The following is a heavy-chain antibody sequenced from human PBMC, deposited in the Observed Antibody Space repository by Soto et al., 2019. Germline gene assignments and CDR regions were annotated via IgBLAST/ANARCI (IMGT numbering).Heavy chain of an antibody. V-gene: IGHV3-49*03. Sequence: GGSLRLSCTASGFTFGDYAMSWFRQAPGKGLEWVGFIRSKAYGGTTEYAASVKGRFTISRDDSKSIAYLQMNSLKTEDTAVYYCTRDRRYYDSSGYRYYYGMDVRGQGTTVTVSS. J-gene: IGHJ6*02. CDR2: IRSKAYGGTT. D-gene: IGHD3-22*01. CDR3: TRDRRYYDSSGYRYYYGMDV. CDR1: GFTFGDYA.